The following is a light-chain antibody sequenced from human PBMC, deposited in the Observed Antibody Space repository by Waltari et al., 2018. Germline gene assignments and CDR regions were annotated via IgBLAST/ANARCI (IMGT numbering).Light chain of an antibody. J-gene: IGLJ3*02. CDR1: SSDVGSYNL. V-gene: IGLV2-23*01. Sequence: QSALTQPASVSGSPGQSITISCTGTSSDVGSYNLVSWYQQHPGKAPKLMIYEGSKRPSGVSNRLSGSKTCNTASLTISGLQAEYEADYYCCSYAGSSTWVFGGGTKLTVL. CDR2: EGS. CDR3: CSYAGSSTWV.